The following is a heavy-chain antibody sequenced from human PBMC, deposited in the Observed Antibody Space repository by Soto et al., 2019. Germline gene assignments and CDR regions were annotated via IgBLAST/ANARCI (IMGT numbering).Heavy chain of an antibody. CDR2: IYWDDDT. CDR1: GFSFSADGVG. Sequence: HITLKESGPTLVKPTQTLTLTCIFSGFSFSADGVGVGWIRQPPGKTLEWLALIYWDDDTRYRPSLKSRLTITKDSYNNQVVLTMTNMDPLDTATYYCAHAFGGTSWPNDAFDVWGQGTVVTVSS. D-gene: IGHD3-16*01. J-gene: IGHJ3*01. V-gene: IGHV2-5*02. CDR3: AHAFGGTSWPNDAFDV.